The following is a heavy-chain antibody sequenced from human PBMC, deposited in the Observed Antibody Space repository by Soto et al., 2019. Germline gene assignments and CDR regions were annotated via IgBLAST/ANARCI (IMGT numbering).Heavy chain of an antibody. Sequence: ASVKVSCKASGYTFTSYGISWVRQAPGQGLEWMGWISAYNGNTNYAQKLQGRVTMTTDTSTSTAYMELRSLRSDDTAVYYCASHYSFGLGSYYIGPYYYYYGMDVWGQGTTVTVSS. V-gene: IGHV1-18*01. CDR2: ISAYNGNT. J-gene: IGHJ6*02. CDR1: GYTFTSYG. D-gene: IGHD3-10*01. CDR3: ASHYSFGLGSYYIGPYYYYYGMDV.